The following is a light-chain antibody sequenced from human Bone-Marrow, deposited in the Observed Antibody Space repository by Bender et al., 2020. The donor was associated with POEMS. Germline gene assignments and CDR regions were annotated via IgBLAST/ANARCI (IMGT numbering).Light chain of an antibody. J-gene: IGLJ3*02. V-gene: IGLV3-1*01. CDR2: LDT. Sequence: SPGQTASITCSGDKLGDRVVCWYQQKPGQSPVQVIYLDTRRPSGVPARFSGSKSGTSASLAISDIQSEDEGDYYCSSWDDSLSGWVFGGGTKLTVL. CDR3: SSWDDSLSGWV. CDR1: KLGDRV.